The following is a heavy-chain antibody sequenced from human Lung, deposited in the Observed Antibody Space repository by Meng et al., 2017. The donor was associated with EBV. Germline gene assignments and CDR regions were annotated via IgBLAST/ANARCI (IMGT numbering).Heavy chain of an antibody. V-gene: IGHV4-39*07. J-gene: IGHJ4*02. CDR1: GASRRTSSYY. CDR3: TRQTTIRDY. D-gene: IGHD1-7*01. CDR2: FYNGVGT. Sequence: QGRLKGAGPGQVKPSETLSLTCLVSGASRRTSSYYWGWVRQPPGKGLEWIGSFYNGVGTYYRASLKSRATISVDTSRNHFSLNLKSVTAADTAVYFCTRQTTIRDYWGRGTLVTVSS.